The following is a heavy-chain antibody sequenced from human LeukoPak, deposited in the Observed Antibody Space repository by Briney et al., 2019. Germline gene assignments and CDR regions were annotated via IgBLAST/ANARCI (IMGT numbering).Heavy chain of an antibody. J-gene: IGHJ3*02. CDR1: GGSISSYY. CDR3: ARHFSGGDTHDAFDI. D-gene: IGHD1-26*01. CDR2: IYYSGST. V-gene: IGHV4-59*08. Sequence: SETLSLTCIVSGGSISSYYRSWIRQPPGKGLEWIGYIYYSGSTNYNPSLKSRVTISVDTSKNQFSLKLSSVTAADTAVYYCARHFSGGDTHDAFDIWGQGTMVTVSS.